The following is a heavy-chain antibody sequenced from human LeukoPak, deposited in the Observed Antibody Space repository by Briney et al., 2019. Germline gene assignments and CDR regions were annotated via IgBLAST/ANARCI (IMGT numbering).Heavy chain of an antibody. V-gene: IGHV4-4*02. CDR3: SRENGAFSPFGY. D-gene: IGHD2-8*01. J-gene: IGHJ4*02. CDR2: ISLTGLT. Sequence: PSWTLYLTFVASGGSISNTNCRSWVRQPPGQGLEWTGGISLTGLTHYNPSLESRVSVSLDKSKKQLSLQLPSVTAADTAVYYCSRENGAFSPFGYWGQGTLVTVLS. CDR1: GGSISNTNC.